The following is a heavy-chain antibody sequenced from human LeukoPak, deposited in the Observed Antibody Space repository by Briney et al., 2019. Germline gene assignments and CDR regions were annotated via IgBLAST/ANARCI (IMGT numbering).Heavy chain of an antibody. D-gene: IGHD6-19*01. CDR1: GGPMNTYR. CDR3: ARHHGSGFDY. V-gene: IGHV4-59*08. CDR2: IYYSGST. Sequence: PSETLSLTCSVSGGPMNTYRWSWIRQPPGKGLEWIGYIYYSGSTNYNPSLKSRVTISVDTSKNQFSLKLSSVTAADTAVYYCARHHGSGFDYWGQGTLVTVSS. J-gene: IGHJ4*02.